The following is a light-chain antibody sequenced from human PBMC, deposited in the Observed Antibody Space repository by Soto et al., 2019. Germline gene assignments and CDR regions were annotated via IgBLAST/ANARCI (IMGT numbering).Light chain of an antibody. CDR1: QSVTSRL. CDR2: DAS. J-gene: IGKJ4*01. V-gene: IGKV3-20*01. CDR3: QQYGSSPGLT. Sequence: EIVLTQSPGTLSLSPGERATLYCRASQSVTSRLAWYQRKSGQSPRLLISDASSGATGIPDRFSGSGSETDFTLTISRLEPEDFAVYYCQQYGSSPGLTFGGGTKVDIK.